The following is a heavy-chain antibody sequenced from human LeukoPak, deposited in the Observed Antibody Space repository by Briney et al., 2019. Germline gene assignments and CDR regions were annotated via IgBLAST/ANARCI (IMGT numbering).Heavy chain of an antibody. CDR3: ARVQVTTLSGRDY. CDR1: GYTFTGYY. CDR2: INPNSGGT. D-gene: IGHD4-17*01. J-gene: IGHJ4*02. V-gene: IGHV1-2*02. Sequence: GASVKVSCKASGYTFTGYYMHWVRQAPGQGREGMGWINPNSGGTNYAQKLQGRVTMTRDTSISTAYMALSRLRSDDTAVYYCARVQVTTLSGRDYWGQGTLVTVSS.